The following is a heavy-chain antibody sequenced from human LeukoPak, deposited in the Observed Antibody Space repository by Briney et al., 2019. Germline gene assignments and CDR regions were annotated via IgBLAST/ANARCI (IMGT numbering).Heavy chain of an antibody. Sequence: GESLKISCKGSGYTFSSYWIGWVRQMPGKGLEWMGIIYPDDSDTRYSPSFQGQVTISADKSISTAYLQWSGLKASDTAMYYCARLAYCSNDVCYSNYYSSMDVWGKGTTVTVSS. CDR1: GYTFSSYW. V-gene: IGHV5-51*01. J-gene: IGHJ6*03. CDR2: IYPDDSDT. D-gene: IGHD2-8*01. CDR3: ARLAYCSNDVCYSNYYSSMDV.